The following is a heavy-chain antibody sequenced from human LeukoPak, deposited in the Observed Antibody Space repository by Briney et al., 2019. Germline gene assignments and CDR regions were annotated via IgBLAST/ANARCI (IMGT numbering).Heavy chain of an antibody. J-gene: IGHJ4*02. Sequence: GGSLRLSCAASGFTFSSYSMNWVRQAPGKGLEWVANIKQDGSEKYYVDFVKGRFTISRDNAKNSLYLQMNSLRAEDTAVYYCARGRGMGGYWGQGTLVTVSS. CDR1: GFTFSSYS. CDR2: IKQDGSEK. D-gene: IGHD3-16*01. CDR3: ARGRGMGGY. V-gene: IGHV3-7*01.